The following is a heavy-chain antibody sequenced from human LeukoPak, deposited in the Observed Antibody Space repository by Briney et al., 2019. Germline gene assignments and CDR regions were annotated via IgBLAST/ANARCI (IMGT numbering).Heavy chain of an antibody. Sequence: NPSETLSLTFTVSGYSISSGYYWGWIRQPPGKGLEWIGSIYHSGSTYYNPSLKSRVTISVDTSKNQFSLKLSSVTAADTAVYYCARGTLTEDAFDIWGQGTMVTVSS. D-gene: IGHD1-14*01. CDR1: GYSISSGYY. J-gene: IGHJ3*02. CDR2: IYHSGST. V-gene: IGHV4-38-2*02. CDR3: ARGTLTEDAFDI.